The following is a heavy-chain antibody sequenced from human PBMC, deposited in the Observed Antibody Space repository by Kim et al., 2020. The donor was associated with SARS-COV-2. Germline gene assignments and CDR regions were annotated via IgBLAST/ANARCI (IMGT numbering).Heavy chain of an antibody. CDR3: ARHEPESGSYLPAFDH. J-gene: IGHJ4*01. D-gene: IGHD3-10*01. Sequence: SETLSLTCTVSGASISRYYWSWIRQSPGKGLEWIGSTFYTGVTNYNPSLKSRLTISADTSKSQLSLRLSSVTAADTAVYYCARHEPESGSYLPAFDHWG. CDR1: GASISRYY. CDR2: TFYTGVT. V-gene: IGHV4-59*08.